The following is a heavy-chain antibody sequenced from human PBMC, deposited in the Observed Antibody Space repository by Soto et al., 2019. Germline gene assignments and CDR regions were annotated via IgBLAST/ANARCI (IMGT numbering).Heavy chain of an antibody. CDR1: GGTFSNYA. J-gene: IGHJ4*02. D-gene: IGHD6-13*01. CDR2: ISSRGISR. CDR3: ARSAAVGGTATSSYFDE. Sequence: TGGSLRLSCAASGGTFSNYAMGWVRQAPGKGLEWVSIISSRGISRYYAGSVKGRFTLSRDNSRNTVYLQLNSLKAEDTAIYYCARSAAVGGTATSSYFDEWGQGTLVTVSS. V-gene: IGHV3-23*01.